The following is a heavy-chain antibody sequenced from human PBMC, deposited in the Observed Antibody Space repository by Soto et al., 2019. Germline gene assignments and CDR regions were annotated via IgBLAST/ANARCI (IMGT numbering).Heavy chain of an antibody. CDR3: AKYRRTDAEGYTFDY. Sequence: PSEILSLTCTVSGDSISGYYWSWIRQPPGKGLQWIGYIYYSGNTNYNPSLKGRVTMSVDTSKNQFSLQVSSVTAADTAVYFCAKYRRTDAEGYTFDYWGQGALVTVSS. J-gene: IGHJ4*02. D-gene: IGHD2-15*01. V-gene: IGHV4-59*01. CDR1: GDSISGYY. CDR2: IYYSGNT.